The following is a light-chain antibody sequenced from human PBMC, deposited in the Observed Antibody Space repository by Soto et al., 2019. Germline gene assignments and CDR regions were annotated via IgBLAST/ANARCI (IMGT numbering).Light chain of an antibody. V-gene: IGKV3-11*01. CDR2: DAS. CDR3: QQRSNWPPWT. J-gene: IGKJ1*01. Sequence: EIVLTQSPATLSLSPGERATLSCRASQSVSSYLAWYQQKPGQAPRLLIYDASNRATGIPARFSGSASGTDFTLTIRSLEAEDVAVYYCQQRSNWPPWTFGQGTKVEIK. CDR1: QSVSSY.